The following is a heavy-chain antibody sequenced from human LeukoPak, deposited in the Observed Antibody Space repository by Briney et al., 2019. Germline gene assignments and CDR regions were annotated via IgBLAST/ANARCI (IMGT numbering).Heavy chain of an antibody. CDR1: GFTFSSYE. J-gene: IGHJ4*02. V-gene: IGHV3-48*03. Sequence: GGSLRLSCAASGFTFSSYEMNWVRQAPGKGLEWVSYISSSGSTIYYADSVKGRFTISRDNAKNSLYLQMNSLRAEDTAVYYCAKENYYDSSGYPFYFDYWGQGTLVTVSS. CDR2: ISSSGSTI. CDR3: AKENYYDSSGYPFYFDY. D-gene: IGHD3-22*01.